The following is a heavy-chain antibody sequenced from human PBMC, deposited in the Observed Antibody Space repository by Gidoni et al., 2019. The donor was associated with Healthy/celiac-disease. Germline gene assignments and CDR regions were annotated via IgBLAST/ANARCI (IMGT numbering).Heavy chain of an antibody. Sequence: EVQLLEPGGGLVQLGGSLRRSRAASGFPFSSYAMSWVRQAPGKGLGWVSAISGSGGITYYADSVKGRFTISRDNSKNTLYLQMNSLRAEDTAVYYCAKEVVGATRSFDYWGQGTLVTVSS. CDR2: ISGSGGIT. CDR3: AKEVVGATRSFDY. CDR1: GFPFSSYA. D-gene: IGHD1-26*01. V-gene: IGHV3-23*01. J-gene: IGHJ4*02.